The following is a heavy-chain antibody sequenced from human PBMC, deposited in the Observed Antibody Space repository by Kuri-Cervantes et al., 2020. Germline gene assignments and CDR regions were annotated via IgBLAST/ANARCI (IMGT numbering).Heavy chain of an antibody. CDR3: ARGEGVDTAMAYYFDY. D-gene: IGHD5-18*01. Sequence: ASVKVSCKASGYTFTSYGISWVRQAPGQGLEWMGWISAYNGNTYYAQKLQGRVTMTTHTSTSTVYMELRSLRSEDTAVYYCARGEGVDTAMAYYFDYWGQGTLVTVSS. CDR2: ISAYNGNT. J-gene: IGHJ4*02. CDR1: GYTFTSYG. V-gene: IGHV1-18*01.